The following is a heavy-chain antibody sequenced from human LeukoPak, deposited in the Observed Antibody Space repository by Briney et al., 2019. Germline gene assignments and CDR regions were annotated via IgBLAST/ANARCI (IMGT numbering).Heavy chain of an antibody. V-gene: IGHV1-18*01. CDR3: ARDADWAFDY. CDR1: GYTFTSYG. D-gene: IGHD3-9*01. Sequence: GASVKVSCKASGYTFTSYGISWVRQAPGQGLEWMGWISAYNGNTNYAQKFQGRVTMARDTSISTAYMELSRLRSDDTAVYYCARDADWAFDYWGQGTLVTVSS. J-gene: IGHJ4*02. CDR2: ISAYNGNT.